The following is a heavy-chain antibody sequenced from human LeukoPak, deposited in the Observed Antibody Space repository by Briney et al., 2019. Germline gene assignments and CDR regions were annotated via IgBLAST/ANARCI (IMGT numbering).Heavy chain of an antibody. Sequence: SQTLSLTCAVSGGSITTGDYSWSWLRQPPGKGLGGIGYMYHSGSTYYNPSLRSRVTISVDRSKNQFSLKLNSVTAADTAVYYCARALGYYGSGTPYFDYWGQGALVIVSS. J-gene: IGHJ4*02. CDR3: ARALGYYGSGTPYFDY. CDR2: MYHSGST. V-gene: IGHV4-30-2*01. CDR1: GGSITTGDYS. D-gene: IGHD3-10*01.